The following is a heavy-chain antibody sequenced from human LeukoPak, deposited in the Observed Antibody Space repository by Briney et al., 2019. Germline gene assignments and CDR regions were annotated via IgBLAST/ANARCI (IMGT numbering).Heavy chain of an antibody. CDR3: AKVMDADYYYYGMDV. CDR1: GFTFDDYA. CDR2: IRWNSGSI. Sequence: GGSLRLSCAASGFTFDDYAMHWVRQAPGKGLEWVSGIRWNSGSIGYADSVKGRFTISRDNAKNSLYLQMNSLRAEDTALYYCAKVMDADYYYYGMDVWGQGTTVTVSS. V-gene: IGHV3-9*01. D-gene: IGHD5-18*01. J-gene: IGHJ6*02.